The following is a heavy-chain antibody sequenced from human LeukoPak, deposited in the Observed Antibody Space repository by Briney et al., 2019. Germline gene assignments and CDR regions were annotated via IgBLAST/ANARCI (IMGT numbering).Heavy chain of an antibody. CDR2: IKSKTDGGTT. V-gene: IGHV3-15*01. CDR3: TTDQRYYDILTGYYYYYMDV. Sequence: PGGSLRLSCAASGFTFSSYGMHWVRQAPGKGLEWVGRIKSKTDGGTTDYAAPVKGRFTISRDDSKNTLYLQMNSLKTEDTAVYYCTTDQRYYDILTGYYYYYMDVWGKGTTVTVSS. CDR1: GFTFSSYG. J-gene: IGHJ6*03. D-gene: IGHD3-9*01.